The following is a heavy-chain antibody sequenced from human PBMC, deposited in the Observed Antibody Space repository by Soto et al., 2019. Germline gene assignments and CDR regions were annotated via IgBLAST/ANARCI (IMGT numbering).Heavy chain of an antibody. CDR1: GGSFSGYY. J-gene: IGHJ1*01. CDR2: INHSGST. V-gene: IGHV4-34*01. CDR3: ARGPSRRGPKYFQH. Sequence: SETLSLTCAVYGGSFSGYYWSWIRQPPGKGLEWIGEINHSGSTNYNPSLKSRVTISVDTSKNQFSLKLSSVTAADTAVYYCARGPSRRGPKYFQHWGQGTLVTVSS. D-gene: IGHD3-10*01.